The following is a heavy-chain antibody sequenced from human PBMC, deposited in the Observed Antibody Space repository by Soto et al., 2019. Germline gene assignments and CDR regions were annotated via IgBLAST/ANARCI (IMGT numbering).Heavy chain of an antibody. D-gene: IGHD2-2*01. CDR1: GFTFSSYA. J-gene: IGHJ4*02. V-gene: IGHV3-30-3*01. Sequence: PGGSLRLSCAASGFTFSSYAVHWVRQAPGKGLEWVAVMSYDGSNKYYADSVKGRFTISSDNSKNTLYLQMNSLGTEDTAVYYCARGYCSRPSCSQFDCWGQGTLVTVSS. CDR2: MSYDGSNK. CDR3: ARGYCSRPSCSQFDC.